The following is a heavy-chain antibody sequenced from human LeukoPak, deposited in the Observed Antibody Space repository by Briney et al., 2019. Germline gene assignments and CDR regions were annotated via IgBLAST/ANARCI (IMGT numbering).Heavy chain of an antibody. CDR2: ISASSSYT. V-gene: IGHV3-11*03. CDR1: GIPFSDYY. D-gene: IGHD6-13*01. J-gene: IGHJ4*02. CDR3: AAGTAADY. Sequence: GGSLRLSCVVSGIPFSDYYMNWIRQTPGKGLEWISYISASSSYTDYADSVRGRFTISRDNAQNALFLQMNRLRVEDTAVYYCAAGTAADYWGQGTLVTVSS.